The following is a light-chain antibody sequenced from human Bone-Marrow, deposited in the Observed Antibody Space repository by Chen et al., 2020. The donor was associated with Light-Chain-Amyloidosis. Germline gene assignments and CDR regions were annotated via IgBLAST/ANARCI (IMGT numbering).Light chain of an antibody. Sequence: ENVLMKSPGTLSLSPGEGANLSCRASQTISSNYLTWYQQKFGQAPRLLIYGSSSRATGVPDRFTGSGSTTDFTLTINRLAPEDFAMYYCQQYGTSPLTFGGGTKVEIK. J-gene: IGKJ4*01. CDR1: QTISSNY. CDR2: GSS. V-gene: IGKV3-20*01. CDR3: QQYGTSPLT.